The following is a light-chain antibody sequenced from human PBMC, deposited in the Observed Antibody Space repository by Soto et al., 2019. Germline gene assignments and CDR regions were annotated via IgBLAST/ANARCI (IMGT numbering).Light chain of an antibody. CDR2: DVS. V-gene: IGLV2-14*01. Sequence: QSALTQPASVSGSPGQSITISCTGTSSDVGAYNSVSWYQQHPGKAPKLMIYDVSNRPSGVSNRFSGSKSGNTASLTISGPQAEDEADYYCSSYTSSSTVVFGGGTKVTVL. CDR3: SSYTSSSTVV. J-gene: IGLJ3*02. CDR1: SSDVGAYNS.